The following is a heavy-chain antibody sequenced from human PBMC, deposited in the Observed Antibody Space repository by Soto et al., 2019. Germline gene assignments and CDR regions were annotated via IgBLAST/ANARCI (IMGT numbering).Heavy chain of an antibody. D-gene: IGHD3-3*01. CDR1: GFTFSDYS. CDR3: ARDLAPYDFWEGSLPHGVDV. V-gene: IGHV3-21*01. J-gene: IGHJ6*02. CDR2: IRTTSTYI. Sequence: EVQLVESGGGLVKPGGSLRLSCAGSGFTFSDYSMIWVRQAPGKGLEWVSSIRTTSTYIYYAESVKGRFTISRDNAKSSLYLQRNSLRAEDTGVYYCARDLAPYDFWEGSLPHGVDVWGQGTTVTVSS.